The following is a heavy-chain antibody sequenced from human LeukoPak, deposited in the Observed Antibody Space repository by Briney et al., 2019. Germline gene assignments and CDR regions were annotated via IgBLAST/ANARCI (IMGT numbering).Heavy chain of an antibody. J-gene: IGHJ6*04. V-gene: IGHV3-23*01. CDR3: ARGARIYCTNGVCFLQIPPGELDV. CDR1: GFTLSSYA. Sequence: QPGGSLRLSCAASGFTLSSYAMNWVRQAPGKGLEWVSAISGSGGSGGKTYYADSVKGRFTISRDNSKNTLYLQMNSLRAEDTAVYYCARGARIYCTNGVCFLQIPPGELDVWGKGTTVTVSS. D-gene: IGHD2-8*01. CDR2: ISGSGGSGGKT.